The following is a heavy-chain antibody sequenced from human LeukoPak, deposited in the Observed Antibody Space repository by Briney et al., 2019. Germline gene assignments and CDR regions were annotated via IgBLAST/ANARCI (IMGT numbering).Heavy chain of an antibody. D-gene: IGHD6-19*01. CDR2: ISYDGSNK. J-gene: IGHJ6*04. CDR3: AGGAGINYYYGMDV. Sequence: GGSLRLSCAASGFTFSSYAIHWVRQAPGKGLEWVAVISYDGSNKYYADSVKGRFTISRDNSKNTLYLQMNSLRAEDTAVYYCAGGAGINYYYGMDVWGKGTTVTVSS. CDR1: GFTFSSYA. V-gene: IGHV3-30*04.